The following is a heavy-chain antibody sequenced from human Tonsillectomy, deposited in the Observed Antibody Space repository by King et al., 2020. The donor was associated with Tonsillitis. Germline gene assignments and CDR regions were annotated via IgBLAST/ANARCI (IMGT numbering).Heavy chain of an antibody. D-gene: IGHD3-22*01. CDR2: IHSEGTST. V-gene: IGHV3-74*01. Sequence: VQLVESGGGLVQPGGSLRLSCAASGFTFSNYWMHWVRQAPGKGLVWVSRIHSEGTSTSYADSVKGRFTISRDNAKNTLYLQMNSLRAEDTAVYYCARETYYYDSRYDYWGQGTLVTVSS. J-gene: IGHJ4*02. CDR1: GFTFSNYW. CDR3: ARETYYYDSRYDY.